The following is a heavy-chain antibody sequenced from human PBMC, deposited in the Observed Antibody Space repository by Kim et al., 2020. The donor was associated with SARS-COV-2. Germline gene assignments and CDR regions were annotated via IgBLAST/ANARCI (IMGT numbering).Heavy chain of an antibody. D-gene: IGHD3-9*01. V-gene: IGHV4-39*07. J-gene: IGHJ4*02. CDR1: GGSISSSSYY. Sequence: SETLSLTCTVSGGSISSSSYYWGWIRQPPGKGLEWIGSIYYSGSTYYNPSLKSRVTISVDTSKNQFSLKLSSVTAADTAVYYCARRDDWLLYSFDYWGQGTLVTVSS. CDR3: ARRDDWLLYSFDY. CDR2: IYYSGST.